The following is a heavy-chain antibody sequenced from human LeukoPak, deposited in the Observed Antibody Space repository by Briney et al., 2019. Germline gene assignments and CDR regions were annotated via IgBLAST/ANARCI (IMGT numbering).Heavy chain of an antibody. J-gene: IGHJ4*02. CDR3: AKDSNWAFDY. D-gene: IGHD7-27*01. V-gene: IGHV3-30*02. CDR1: GFTFSRNG. CDR2: IRKDGSDK. Sequence: GGSLRLSCGASGFTFSRNGMHWVRQAPGKGLEWVSYIRKDGSDKYYADSVKGRFTISRDSSKNMVYLQISSLRAEDTAVYYCAKDSNWAFDYWGQGTLVSVSS.